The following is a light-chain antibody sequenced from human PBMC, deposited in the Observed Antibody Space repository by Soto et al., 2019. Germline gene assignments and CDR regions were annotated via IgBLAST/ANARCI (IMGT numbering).Light chain of an antibody. J-gene: IGKJ1*01. Sequence: EIVLTQSPGTLSLSPVEIATLSFMASQSVSSTYLIWYQQKPGQAPRLLIYGASSRATGVPDRFSGGGSGTDFTLTISRLEPEDFAVYYCQHFVNSLTWTFGQGTKVDIK. CDR2: GAS. V-gene: IGKV3-20*01. CDR1: QSVSSTY. CDR3: QHFVNSLTWT.